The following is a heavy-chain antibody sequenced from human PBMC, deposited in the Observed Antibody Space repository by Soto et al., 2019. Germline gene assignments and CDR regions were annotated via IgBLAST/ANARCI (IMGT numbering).Heavy chain of an antibody. V-gene: IGHV1-69*13. J-gene: IGHJ6*02. D-gene: IGHD5-12*01. CDR3: ATWSSGYDFYYGMDV. CDR1: GGTFSSYA. Sequence: SVKVSCKASGGTFSSYAISWVRQAPGQELEWMGGIIPIFGTANYAQKFQGRVTITADESTSTAYMELSSLRSEDTAVYYCATWSSGYDFYYGMDVWGQGTTVTVSS. CDR2: IIPIFGTA.